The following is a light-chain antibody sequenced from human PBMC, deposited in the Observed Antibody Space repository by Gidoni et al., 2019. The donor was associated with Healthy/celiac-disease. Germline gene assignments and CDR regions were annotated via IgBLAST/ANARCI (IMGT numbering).Light chain of an antibody. CDR1: QSVSSNY. V-gene: IGKV3-20*01. CDR3: QQHGSSPLT. CDR2: GAS. J-gene: IGKJ4*01. Sequence: EIVFTHAPGTLSLSPGERATLSCRASQSVSSNYLAWYQQKPGQAPRLLIYGASSRATGIPDRFSGSGSGTDFTLTISRLEPEDFAVYYCQQHGSSPLTFGGGTKVEIK.